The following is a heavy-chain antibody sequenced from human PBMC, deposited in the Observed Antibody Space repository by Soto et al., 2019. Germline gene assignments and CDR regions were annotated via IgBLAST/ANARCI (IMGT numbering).Heavy chain of an antibody. V-gene: IGHV1-46*03. CDR3: TRSITRFLEWLFDY. CDR1: GYTFTSYY. D-gene: IGHD3-3*01. CDR2: VNPSDATT. Sequence: QVQLVQSGAEVKKPGASVKVSCKASGYTFTSYYMHWVRQAPGQGLEWVGIVNPSDATTSYAQRFQGRVTMTKDTSTSTVYMELSSLRSEDTAVYYCTRSITRFLEWLFDYWGQGTLVTVSS. J-gene: IGHJ4*02.